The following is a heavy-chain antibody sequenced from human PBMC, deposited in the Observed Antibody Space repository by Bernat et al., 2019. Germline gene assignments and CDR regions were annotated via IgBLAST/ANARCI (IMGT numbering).Heavy chain of an antibody. V-gene: IGHV3-15*07. CDR2: IKSKTDGGTT. CDR3: TTGEWGLLGGSDY. Sequence: EVQLVESGGGLVKPGGSLRLSCAASGFTFSNAWMNWVRQAPGKGLEWVGRIKSKTDGGTTDYAAPVKGRFTISRDDSKNTLYLQMNSLKTEDTAVYYCTTGEWGLLGGSDYWGQGTLVTVSS. J-gene: IGHJ4*02. CDR1: GFTFSNAW. D-gene: IGHD1-26*01.